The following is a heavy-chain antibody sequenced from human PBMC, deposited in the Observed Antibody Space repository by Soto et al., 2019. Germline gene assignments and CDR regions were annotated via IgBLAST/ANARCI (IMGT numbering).Heavy chain of an antibody. Sequence: QVQLVQSGAEVKKPGSSVKVSCKASGGTFSSYAISWVRQAPGQGLEWMGGIIPIFGTANYAQKFQGRVTIXXDXSKXTAYMELSSLRSEDTAVYYCARVHFRSYSSSWYGYWGQGTLVTVSS. CDR1: GGTFSSYA. J-gene: IGHJ4*02. CDR2: IIPIFGTA. D-gene: IGHD6-13*01. V-gene: IGHV1-69*12. CDR3: ARVHFRSYSSSWYGY.